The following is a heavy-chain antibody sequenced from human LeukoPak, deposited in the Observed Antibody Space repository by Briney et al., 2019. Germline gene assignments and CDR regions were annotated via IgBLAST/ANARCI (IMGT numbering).Heavy chain of an antibody. CDR2: VGWDGSEK. Sequence: GGSLRLSCAASGFTFSDYGMHWLCQAPGKGLEWVAFVGWDGSEKHYGESAKGRFTISRDNSKNTLDLQMNSLRPEDTAVYYCAKEGASTGWTFGAYWGQGTLVTVSS. D-gene: IGHD6-19*01. V-gene: IGHV3-30*02. J-gene: IGHJ4*02. CDR3: AKEGASTGWTFGAY. CDR1: GFTFSDYG.